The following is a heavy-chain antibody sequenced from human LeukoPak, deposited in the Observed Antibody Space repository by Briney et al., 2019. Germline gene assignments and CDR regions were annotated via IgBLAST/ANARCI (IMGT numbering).Heavy chain of an antibody. V-gene: IGHV3-33*01. D-gene: IGHD4-17*01. J-gene: IGHJ4*02. Sequence: PGRSLRLSCAASGFSFSNYDMHWVRQAPGKGLEWVAVIWYDGSNKYYADSVKGRFTICRDNSKNTLYLQMNSLRAEDTAVYYCARGDPTVTTKQNFDYWGQGTLVTVSS. CDR3: ARGDPTVTTKQNFDY. CDR1: GFSFSNYD. CDR2: IWYDGSNK.